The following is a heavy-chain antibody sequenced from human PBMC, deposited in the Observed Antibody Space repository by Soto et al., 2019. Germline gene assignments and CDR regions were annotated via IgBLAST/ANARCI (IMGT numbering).Heavy chain of an antibody. CDR1: GYTFTSYG. Sequence: QVQLVQSGAEVKKPGASVKVSCKASGYTFTSYGISWVRQAPGQVLEWMGWISAYNGNTNYAQKLQGRVTMTTDTSTSTEHMELRSLRSDDTAVYYCARYWGGYDILTGYDYWGQGTLVTVSS. CDR2: ISAYNGNT. D-gene: IGHD3-9*01. CDR3: ARYWGGYDILTGYDY. J-gene: IGHJ4*02. V-gene: IGHV1-18*01.